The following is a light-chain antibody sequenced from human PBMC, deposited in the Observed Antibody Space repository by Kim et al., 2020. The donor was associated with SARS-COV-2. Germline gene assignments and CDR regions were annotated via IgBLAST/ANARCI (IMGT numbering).Light chain of an antibody. CDR3: QQRSNWPLT. J-gene: IGKJ4*01. CDR1: QSVGTY. CDR2: EAS. V-gene: IGKV3-11*01. Sequence: LSPGETVTISWRASQSVGTYLTWYKQKPGRSPRHLIYEASTMATGIPARFSGRGAGTDFTLTISSVAPEDFAVYYCQQRSNWPLTFGGGTKVDIK.